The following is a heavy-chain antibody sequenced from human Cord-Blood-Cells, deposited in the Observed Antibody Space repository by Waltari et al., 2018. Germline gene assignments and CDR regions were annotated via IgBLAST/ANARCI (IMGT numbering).Heavy chain of an antibody. CDR1: GFTFSSYW. CDR2: INSDGSST. V-gene: IGHV3-74*01. D-gene: IGHD4-17*01. J-gene: IGHJ6*02. CDR3: ARSIRLPTVTTYYYYYGMDV. Sequence: EVQLVESGGGLVQPGGSLRLSCAASGFTFSSYWMHWVRQAPGNGLGWVSRINSDGSSTSYADSVKGRFTISRDNAKNTLYLQMNSLRAEDTAVYYCARSIRLPTVTTYYYYYGMDVWGQGTTVTVSS.